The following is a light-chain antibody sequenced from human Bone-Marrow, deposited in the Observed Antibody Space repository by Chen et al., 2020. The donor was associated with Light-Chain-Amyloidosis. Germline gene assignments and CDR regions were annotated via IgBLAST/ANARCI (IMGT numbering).Light chain of an antibody. Sequence: QSALTQPPSVSGSPGQSITISCTGTSSDVGGDNHVSWYQQHQDKAPKLMIYDVTNRPSWVPDRFSGSKSDNTASLTISGLQTEDEADYFCSSYTITNTLVFGSGTRVTVL. CDR3: SSYTITNTLV. J-gene: IGLJ1*01. CDR1: SSDVGGDNH. V-gene: IGLV2-14*01. CDR2: DVT.